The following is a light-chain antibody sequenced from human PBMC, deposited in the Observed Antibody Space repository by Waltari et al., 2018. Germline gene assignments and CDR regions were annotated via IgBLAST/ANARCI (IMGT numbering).Light chain of an antibody. CDR1: QSVSSD. Sequence: EIVLTQSPATLSLSPGERATLPCRASQSVSSDLAWYQQKPGQAPRLLIYDASNRATGIPARFSGSGSGTDFTLTISSLEPEDFAVYYCQQRSNWPLTFGGGTKVEIK. CDR3: QQRSNWPLT. CDR2: DAS. V-gene: IGKV3-11*01. J-gene: IGKJ4*01.